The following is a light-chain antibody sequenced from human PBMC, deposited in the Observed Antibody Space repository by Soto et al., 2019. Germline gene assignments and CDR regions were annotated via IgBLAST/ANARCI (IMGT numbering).Light chain of an antibody. CDR1: SGHSSNI. Sequence: QTVVTQSSSASASLGSSVKLTCTLSSGHSSNIVAWHQQQPGKAPRYLMKVEGSGSYNKGRGVPDRFSGSSSGADRYLTISDLPSEDEADYYCETWDSNSRAFGGGTKLTVL. V-gene: IGLV4-60*03. CDR2: VEGSGSY. CDR3: ETWDSNSRA. J-gene: IGLJ2*01.